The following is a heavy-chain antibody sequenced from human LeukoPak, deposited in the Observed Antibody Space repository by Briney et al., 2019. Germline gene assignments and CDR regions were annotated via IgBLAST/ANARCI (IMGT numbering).Heavy chain of an antibody. CDR3: ATGRHLGGSPLDY. J-gene: IGHJ4*02. CDR1: GYTFTSYY. Sequence: GASVKVSCKASGYTFTSYYMHWVRQAPGKGLEWMGGFDPEDGETIYAQKFQGRVTMTEDTSTDTAYMELSSLRSEDTAVYYCATGRHLGGSPLDYWGQGTLVTVSS. CDR2: FDPEDGET. V-gene: IGHV1-24*01. D-gene: IGHD1-26*01.